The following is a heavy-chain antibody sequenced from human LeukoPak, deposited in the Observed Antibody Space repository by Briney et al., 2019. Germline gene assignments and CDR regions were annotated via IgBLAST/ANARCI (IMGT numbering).Heavy chain of an antibody. J-gene: IGHJ6*04. CDR3: ASDAVGGSSTTPDYYYGMDV. CDR2: IIPIFGTA. D-gene: IGHD2-2*01. V-gene: IGHV1-69*13. CDR1: GGTFSNYA. Sequence: ASVKVSCKASGGTFSNYAISWVRQAPGQGLEWMGGIIPIFGTANYAQKFQGRVTITADESTSTAYMELSSLRSEDTAVYYCASDAVGGSSTTPDYYYGMDVWGKGTTVTVSS.